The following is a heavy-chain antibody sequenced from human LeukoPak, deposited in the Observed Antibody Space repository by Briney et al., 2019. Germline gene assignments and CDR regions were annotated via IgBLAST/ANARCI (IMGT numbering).Heavy chain of an antibody. CDR1: GFTFSYYW. CDR3: ARDDAFRGVAMDV. Sequence: PGGSLRLSCAASGFTFSYYWMHWVRQAPGKGLVWVSRISGDGSSTSYADSVKGRFTISRDNAKNTLYLQMNSLRAEDAAVYYCARDDAFRGVAMDVWGQGTTVTVSS. CDR2: ISGDGSST. D-gene: IGHD3-16*01. J-gene: IGHJ6*01. V-gene: IGHV3-74*01.